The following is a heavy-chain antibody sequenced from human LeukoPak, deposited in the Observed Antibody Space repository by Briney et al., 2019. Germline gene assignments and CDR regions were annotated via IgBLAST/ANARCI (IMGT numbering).Heavy chain of an antibody. CDR3: ARLVTRGYYDSSGRRIDAFDI. V-gene: IGHV4-59*01. CDR1: GGSISSYY. Sequence: SETLSLTCTVSGGSISSYYWSWIRQPPGKGLEWIGYIYYSGSTNYNPSLKSRVTISVDTSKNQFSLKLSSVTAADTAVYYCARLVTRGYYDSSGRRIDAFDIWGQGTMVTVPS. CDR2: IYYSGST. J-gene: IGHJ3*02. D-gene: IGHD3-22*01.